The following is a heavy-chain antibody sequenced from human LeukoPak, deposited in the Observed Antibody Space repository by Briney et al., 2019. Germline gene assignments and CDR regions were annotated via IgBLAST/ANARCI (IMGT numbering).Heavy chain of an antibody. Sequence: SQTLSLTCAISGDSVSSNSAAWNWIRQSPSRGLEWLGRTYYRSKWYNDYAVSVKSRITINPDTSKNQFSLQLNSVTPEDTAVYYCAREYCSSTSCYISAFDIWGQGTMVTVSS. CDR1: GDSVSSNSAA. CDR3: AREYCSSTSCYISAFDI. J-gene: IGHJ3*02. CDR2: TYYRSKWYN. V-gene: IGHV6-1*01. D-gene: IGHD2-2*02.